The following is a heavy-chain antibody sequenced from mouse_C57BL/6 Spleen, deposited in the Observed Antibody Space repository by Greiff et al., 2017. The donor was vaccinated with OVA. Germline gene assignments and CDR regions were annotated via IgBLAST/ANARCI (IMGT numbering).Heavy chain of an antibody. CDR2: IHPSDSDT. CDR1: GYTFTSYW. V-gene: IGHV1-74*01. D-gene: IGHD1-1*01. CDR3: ANYYGSRGGAMDY. J-gene: IGHJ4*01. Sequence: VQLQQSGAELVKPGASVKVSCKASGYTFTSYWMHWVKQRPGQGLEWIGRIHPSDSDTNYNQKFKGKATLTVHKSSSTAYMQLSSLTSEDSAVYYCANYYGSRGGAMDYWGQGTSVTVSS.